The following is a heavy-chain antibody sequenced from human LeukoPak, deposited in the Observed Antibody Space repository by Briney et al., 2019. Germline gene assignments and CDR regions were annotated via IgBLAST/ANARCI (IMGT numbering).Heavy chain of an antibody. J-gene: IGHJ6*02. D-gene: IGHD5-18*01. V-gene: IGHV3-21*01. CDR1: GFSVSSNC. CDR2: ISSSSSYI. CDR3: ARDRIGTAMENDGSHGMDV. Sequence: PGGSLRLSCVVSGFSVSSNCMTWVRQAPGKGLEWVSSISSSSSYIYYADSVKGRFTISRDNAKHSLYLQMSTLRAEDTAVYYCARDRIGTAMENDGSHGMDVWGQGTTVTVSS.